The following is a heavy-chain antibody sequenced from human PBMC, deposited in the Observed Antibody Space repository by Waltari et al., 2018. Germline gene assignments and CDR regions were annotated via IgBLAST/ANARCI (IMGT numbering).Heavy chain of an antibody. CDR1: GGSISSSNW. CDR2: IYHSVTT. CDR3: ARASGGIAVAVWLGYGMDV. D-gene: IGHD6-19*01. J-gene: IGHJ6*02. Sequence: QVQLQESGPGLVKPSGTLSLTCAVSGGSISSSNWWSWVRQPPGTGLEWIGEIYHSVTTDSTPSLKSRVTRSVVKSKNQFSRKLSYVTAADTAVYYCARASGGIAVAVWLGYGMDVWGQGTTVTVSS. V-gene: IGHV4-4*02.